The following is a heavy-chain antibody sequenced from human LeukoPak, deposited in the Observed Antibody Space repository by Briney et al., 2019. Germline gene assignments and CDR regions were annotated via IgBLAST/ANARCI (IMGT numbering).Heavy chain of an antibody. CDR2: IWYDGSNK. D-gene: IGHD3-9*01. Sequence: GGSLRLSCAASGFTFSNYGMHWVRQAPGKGLEWVAVIWYDGSNKYYADSVKGRFTISRDNSKNTAYLQMNSLKTEDTAVYYCTRLNYDTLTLGYWGQGTLVTVSS. V-gene: IGHV3-33*01. J-gene: IGHJ4*02. CDR3: TRLNYDTLTLGY. CDR1: GFTFSNYG.